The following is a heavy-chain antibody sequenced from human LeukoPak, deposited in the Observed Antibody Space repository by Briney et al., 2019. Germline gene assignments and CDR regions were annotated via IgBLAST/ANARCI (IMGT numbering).Heavy chain of an antibody. CDR1: GGSISSYY. J-gene: IGHJ3*02. CDR3: AREGWELPRTFDI. Sequence: SETLSLXCTVSGGSISSYYWSWIRLPPGKGLEWIGYIYYSGSTNYNPSLKSRVTISVDTSKNQFSLKLSSVTAADTAVYYCAREGWELPRTFDIWGQGTMVTVSS. V-gene: IGHV4-59*01. D-gene: IGHD1-26*01. CDR2: IYYSGST.